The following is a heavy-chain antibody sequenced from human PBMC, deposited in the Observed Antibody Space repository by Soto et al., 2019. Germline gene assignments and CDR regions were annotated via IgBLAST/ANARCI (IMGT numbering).Heavy chain of an antibody. CDR2: IKQDGSEK. CDR3: ARVGGSYRNYFDY. J-gene: IGHJ4*02. Sequence: EVQLVESGGGLVQPGGSLRLSCAASGFTFSSYWMSWVRQAPGKGLEWVANIKQDGSEKYYVDSVKGRFTISRDNAKNSLYLQMNSLRAEDTAVYYCARVGGSYRNYFDYWGQGTLVIVSS. CDR1: GFTFSSYW. V-gene: IGHV3-7*01. D-gene: IGHD1-26*01.